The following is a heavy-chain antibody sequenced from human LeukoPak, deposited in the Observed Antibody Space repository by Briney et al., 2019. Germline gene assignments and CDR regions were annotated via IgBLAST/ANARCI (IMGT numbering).Heavy chain of an antibody. V-gene: IGHV4-34*01. Sequence: SETLSLTCAVYGGSFSGYYWSWIRQPPGKGLEWIGEINHSGSTNYNPSLKSRVTISVDTSKNQFSLKLSSVTAADTAVYYCARGPIVVVPAAKEVVFDYWGQGTLVTVSS. CDR3: ARGPIVVVPAAKEVVFDY. CDR2: INHSGST. J-gene: IGHJ4*02. D-gene: IGHD2-2*01. CDR1: GGSFSGYY.